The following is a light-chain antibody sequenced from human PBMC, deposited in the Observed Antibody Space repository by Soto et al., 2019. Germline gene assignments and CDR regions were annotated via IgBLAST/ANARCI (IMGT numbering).Light chain of an antibody. J-gene: IGLJ1*01. CDR3: QVWESSRDHPV. CDR2: YDS. CDR1: NIGSKS. V-gene: IGLV3-21*01. Sequence: SYELTQSPSVSVAPEKTATITCGGDNIGSKSVHWYQQKPGQAPVLVVSYDSDRPSGIPERFSGSNSGNTATLTISRVEVDDEAVYYCQVWESSRDHPVFGAGTKVTVL.